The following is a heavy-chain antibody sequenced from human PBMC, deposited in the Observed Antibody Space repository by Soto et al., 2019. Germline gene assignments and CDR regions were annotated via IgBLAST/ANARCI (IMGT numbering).Heavy chain of an antibody. CDR2: ISPDGSNK. Sequence: PGGSLRLSCAGSGFTFSSHWMSWVRQAPGKGLEWVANISPDGSNKYYADSVKGRFTISRDNSKNTLYLQMNSLRAEDTAVYYCARDLRAVVATIWGAFDIWGQGTMVTVSS. J-gene: IGHJ3*02. D-gene: IGHD3-16*01. CDR1: GFTFSSHW. CDR3: ARDLRAVVATIWGAFDI. V-gene: IGHV3-7*01.